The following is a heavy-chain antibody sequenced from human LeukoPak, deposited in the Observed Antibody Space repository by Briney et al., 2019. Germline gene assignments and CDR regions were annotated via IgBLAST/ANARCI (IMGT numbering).Heavy chain of an antibody. CDR2: INPDGGST. J-gene: IGHJ4*02. Sequence: ASVKVSCKASGYTFTSYWIQWVRQAPGQGLEWMGLINPDGGSTAYAHRFQGRVTMTRDTSTSTVYMDFSSLRSEDTALYYYARAPRNSSTMLDYWGQGTLVTVSS. D-gene: IGHD6-13*01. CDR1: GYTFTSYW. V-gene: IGHV1-46*01. CDR3: ARAPRNSSTMLDY.